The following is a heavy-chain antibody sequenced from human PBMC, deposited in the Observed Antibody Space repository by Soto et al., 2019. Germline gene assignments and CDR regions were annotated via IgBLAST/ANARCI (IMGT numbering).Heavy chain of an antibody. D-gene: IGHD3-10*01. CDR1: GGSISSSNW. V-gene: IGHV4-4*02. CDR2: IYHSGST. Sequence: QVQLQESGPGLVKPSGTLSLTCAVSGGSISSSNWWSWVRQSPGKGLEWIGAIYHSGSTNYNPSLKGRVTISVDKSKNQFSLKLSSVTAADTAVYYCARVKASGVNFDYWGQGTLVTVSS. CDR3: ARVKASGVNFDY. J-gene: IGHJ4*02.